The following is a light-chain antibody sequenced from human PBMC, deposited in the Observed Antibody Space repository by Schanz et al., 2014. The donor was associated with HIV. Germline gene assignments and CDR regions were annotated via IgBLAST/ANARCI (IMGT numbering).Light chain of an antibody. J-gene: IGKJ3*01. CDR2: ATS. CDR1: QSISSY. V-gene: IGKV1-39*01. CDR3: QQFKSYPQT. Sequence: DIQMTQSPSSLSASVGDRVTITCRASQSISSYLNWYQQKPGKAPNLLIFATSTLQSGVPSRFSGSGSGTDFTLTISSLQPEDFATYYCQQFKSYPQTFGPGTQVNIK.